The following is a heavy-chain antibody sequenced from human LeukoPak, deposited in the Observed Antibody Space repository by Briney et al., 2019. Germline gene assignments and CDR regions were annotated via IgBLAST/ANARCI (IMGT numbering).Heavy chain of an antibody. V-gene: IGHV1-69*13. D-gene: IGHD7-27*01. CDR1: GGTFSSYA. CDR3: ARDLAGTGDQAFDI. Sequence: SVKVSCKASGGTFSSYAISWVRQAPGQGLEWMGGIIPIFGTANYAQKFQGRVTITADESTSTAYMELSSLRSEDTAVYYCARDLAGTGDQAFDIWGQGTMVTVSS. CDR2: IIPIFGTA. J-gene: IGHJ3*02.